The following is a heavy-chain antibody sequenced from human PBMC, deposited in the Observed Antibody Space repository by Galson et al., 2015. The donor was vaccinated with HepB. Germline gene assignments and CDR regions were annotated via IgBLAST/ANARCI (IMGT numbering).Heavy chain of an antibody. CDR2: IWSDGSNQ. CDR3: AREAHIAAPACLDS. V-gene: IGHV3-33*01. Sequence: SLRLSCAASGFTFNTYGMHWVRQAPGKGLEWVALIWSDGSNQYYADSVKGRFTISRDNSRNTLYLQTNSLRAEDTALYYCAREAHIAAPACLDSWGQGTLVTVSS. D-gene: IGHD6-13*01. J-gene: IGHJ4*02. CDR1: GFTFNTYG.